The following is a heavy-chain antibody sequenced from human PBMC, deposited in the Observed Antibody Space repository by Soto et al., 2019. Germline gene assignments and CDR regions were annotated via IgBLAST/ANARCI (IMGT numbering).Heavy chain of an antibody. CDR3: AHRYKSWRYSSSWLWFDP. D-gene: IGHD6-13*01. J-gene: IGHJ5*02. Sequence: SGPTLVNPTQTLTLTCTFSGFSLSTSGVGVGWIRQPPGKALEWLALIYWDDDKRYSPSLKSRLTITKDTSKNQVVLTMTNMDPVDTATYYCAHRYKSWRYSSSWLWFDPWGQGTLVTVSS. CDR1: GFSLSTSGVG. V-gene: IGHV2-5*02. CDR2: IYWDDDK.